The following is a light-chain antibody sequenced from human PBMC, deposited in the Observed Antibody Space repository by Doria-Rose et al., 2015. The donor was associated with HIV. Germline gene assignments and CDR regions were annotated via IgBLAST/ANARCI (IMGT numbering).Light chain of an antibody. CDR2: DGS. J-gene: IGKJ1*01. V-gene: IGKV3-20*01. CDR3: RQYGTSWT. Sequence: TQSPGTLSLSPGERATLSCRASQSFSSTYLAWYHQKPGQAPSLLIYDGSTRPTGIPDMFSASGSGTDFTLTINRLEPEDFALYYCRQYGTSWTFGQGTKVEI. CDR1: QSFSSTY.